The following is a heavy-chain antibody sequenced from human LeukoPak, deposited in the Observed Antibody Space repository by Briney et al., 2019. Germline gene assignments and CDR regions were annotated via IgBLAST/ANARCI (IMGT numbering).Heavy chain of an antibody. CDR2: INPNSGGT. Sequence: ASVKDSCKASGYTFTGYYMHWVRQAPGQGLEWMGWINPNSGGTNYAQKFQGRVTMTRDTSISTAYMELSRLRSDDTAVYYCARPFWSGYPNDAFDIWGQGTMVTVSS. D-gene: IGHD3-3*01. CDR3: ARPFWSGYPNDAFDI. V-gene: IGHV1-2*02. J-gene: IGHJ3*02. CDR1: GYTFTGYY.